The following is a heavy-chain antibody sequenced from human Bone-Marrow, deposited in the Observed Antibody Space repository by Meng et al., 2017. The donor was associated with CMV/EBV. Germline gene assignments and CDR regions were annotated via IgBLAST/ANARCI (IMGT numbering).Heavy chain of an antibody. CDR3: SRGHGVAVAYDAFDM. V-gene: IGHV1-18*04. D-gene: IGHD2-15*01. J-gene: IGHJ3*02. Sequence: ASVKVSCKASGYTFTGYYMHWVRQAPGQGLEWMGWISAYSGNTKYAQKLQGRVTMTTDTSTSTAYMELRSLRSDDTAVYYCSRGHGVAVAYDAFDMWGQGTMVTVSS. CDR2: ISAYSGNT. CDR1: GYTFTGYY.